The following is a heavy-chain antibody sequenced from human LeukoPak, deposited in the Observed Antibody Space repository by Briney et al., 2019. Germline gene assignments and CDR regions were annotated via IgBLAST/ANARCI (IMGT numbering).Heavy chain of an antibody. V-gene: IGHV1-8*01. CDR3: ARKRGTYRSWFDP. CDR1: GYTFTSYD. D-gene: IGHD1-1*01. Sequence: ASVKVSCKASGYTFTSYDINWVRQATGQGLEWMGWMNPNSGNTGYAQKFQGRVTMTRNTSISTAYMELSSPRSEDTAVYYCARKRGTYRSWFDPWGQGTLVTVSS. CDR2: MNPNSGNT. J-gene: IGHJ5*02.